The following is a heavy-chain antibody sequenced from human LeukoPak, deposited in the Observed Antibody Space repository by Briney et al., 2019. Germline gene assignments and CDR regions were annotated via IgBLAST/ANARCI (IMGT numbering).Heavy chain of an antibody. D-gene: IGHD6-19*01. J-gene: IGHJ5*01. CDR1: GGSISGYY. CDR2: IYTRGST. Sequence: SETLSLTCTVSGGSISGYYWSWIRQPAGKGLEWIGRIYTRGSTNYNPSLKSRVTMSVDTSKNQFSLKLSSVTAADTAVYYCARVAPPQWLATGWLDSWGQGTLVTVSS. CDR3: ARVAPPQWLATGWLDS. V-gene: IGHV4-4*07.